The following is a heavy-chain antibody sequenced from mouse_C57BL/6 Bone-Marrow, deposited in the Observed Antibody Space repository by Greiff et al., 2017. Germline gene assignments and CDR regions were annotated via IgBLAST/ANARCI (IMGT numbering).Heavy chain of an antibody. CDR2: IDPENGDT. V-gene: IGHV14-4*01. J-gene: IGHJ3*01. CDR1: GFNIKDDY. CDR3: ATEEGWFAY. Sequence: VQLQQSGAELVRPGASVKLSCTASGFNIKDDYMHWVKQRPEQGLEWIGWIDPENGDTEYASKFQGKATITADTSSNTAYLQLSSLTSEDTAGEDCATEEGWFAYWGQGTLVTVSA.